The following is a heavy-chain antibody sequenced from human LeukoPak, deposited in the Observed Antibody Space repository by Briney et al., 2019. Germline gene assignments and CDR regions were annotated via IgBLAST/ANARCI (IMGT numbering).Heavy chain of an antibody. J-gene: IGHJ3*02. CDR2: IIPIFGTA. CDR1: GGTFSSYA. V-gene: IGHV1-69*13. CDR3: ARDGLPYCGGDCYRTGGAFDI. D-gene: IGHD2-21*01. Sequence: SVKVSCKASGGTFSSYAISWVRQAPGQGLEWMGGIIPIFGTANYAQKFQGRVTITADESTSTAYMELSRLRSDDTAVYYCARDGLPYCGGDCYRTGGAFDIWGQGTMVTVSS.